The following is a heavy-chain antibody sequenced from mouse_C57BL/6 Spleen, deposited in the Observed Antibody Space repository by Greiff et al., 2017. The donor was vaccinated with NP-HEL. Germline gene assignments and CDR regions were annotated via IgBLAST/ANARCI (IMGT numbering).Heavy chain of an antibody. Sequence: VQLQQSGAELVRPGASVKLSCKASGYTFTDYYINWVKQRPGQGLEWIARIYPGSGNTYYNEKFKGKATLTAEKSSSTAYMQLSSLTSEDSAVYFCARSGYYGSSFAWFAYWGQGTLVTVSA. CDR3: ARSGYYGSSFAWFAY. J-gene: IGHJ3*01. D-gene: IGHD1-1*01. V-gene: IGHV1-76*01. CDR1: GYTFTDYY. CDR2: IYPGSGNT.